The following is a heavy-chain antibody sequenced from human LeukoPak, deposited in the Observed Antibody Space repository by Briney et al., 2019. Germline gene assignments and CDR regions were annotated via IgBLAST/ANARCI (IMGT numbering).Heavy chain of an antibody. V-gene: IGHV6-1*01. CDR1: GDSVSSNNAA. J-gene: IGHJ4*02. D-gene: IGHD6-13*01. CDR3: TREVAGTGGFDY. CDR2: TYHRSTWYD. Sequence: SQTLSLTFAISGDSVSSNNAAWNWIGQSPSRGLEWLGRTYHRSTWYDDYVVSVRSRLTITPDISKNQVSLQLNSVTPEDTAVYYCTREVAGTGGFDYWGQGITVTVSS.